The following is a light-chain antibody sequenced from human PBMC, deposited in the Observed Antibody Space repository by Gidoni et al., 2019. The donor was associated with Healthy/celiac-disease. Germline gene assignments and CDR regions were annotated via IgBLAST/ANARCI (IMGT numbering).Light chain of an antibody. CDR2: AAS. CDR1: QGISSY. V-gene: IGKV1-9*01. J-gene: IGKJ3*01. Sequence: IQLPQSPSFLSASVGDRVTITCRASQGISSYLAWYQQKPGKAPKLLIYAASTLQGGVPSRCSGSGSGTEFTLTISSMQPEDFATYSCQQLSSSPLTFGPGTKVEIK. CDR3: QQLSSSPLT.